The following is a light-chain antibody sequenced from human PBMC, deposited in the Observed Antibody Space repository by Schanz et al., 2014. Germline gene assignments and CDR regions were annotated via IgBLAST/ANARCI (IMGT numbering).Light chain of an antibody. CDR1: SSDVGSYNL. Sequence: QSALTQPASVSGSPGQSLTISCTGTSSDVGSYNLVSWYQQHPGKAPKLMIYEGSKRPSGVPDRFSGSKSGTSASLAISGLRYEDGADYYCSSYTSSSIVVFGGGTKLTVL. CDR2: EGS. V-gene: IGLV2-14*02. J-gene: IGLJ2*01. CDR3: SSYTSSSIVV.